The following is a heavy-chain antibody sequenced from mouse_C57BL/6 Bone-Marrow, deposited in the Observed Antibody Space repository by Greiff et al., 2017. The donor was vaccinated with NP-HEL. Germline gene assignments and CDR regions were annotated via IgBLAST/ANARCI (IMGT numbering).Heavy chain of an antibody. V-gene: IGHV1-64*01. Sequence: VKLMEPGAELVKPGASVKLSCKASGYTFTSYWMHWVKQRPGQGLEWIGMIHPNSGSTNYNEKFKSKATLTVDKSSSTAYMQLSSLTSEDSAVYYCETTDWYFDVWGTGTTVTVSS. J-gene: IGHJ1*03. CDR1: GYTFTSYW. CDR3: ETTDWYFDV. CDR2: IHPNSGST. D-gene: IGHD1-1*01.